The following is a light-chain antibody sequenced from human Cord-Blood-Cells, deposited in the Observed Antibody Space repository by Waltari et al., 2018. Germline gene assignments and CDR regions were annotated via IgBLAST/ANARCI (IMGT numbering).Light chain of an antibody. CDR1: QSVLYSSNNKYY. CDR3: QQYYTRIT. Sequence: DIVMTQSPDSLAVSLGERAPINCKSSQSVLYSSNNKYYLAWYQQKPGQPPKLLIYWASTRESGVPDRFSGSGSGTDFTLTISSLQAEDVAVYYCQQYYTRITFGPGTKVDIK. CDR2: WAS. J-gene: IGKJ3*01. V-gene: IGKV4-1*01.